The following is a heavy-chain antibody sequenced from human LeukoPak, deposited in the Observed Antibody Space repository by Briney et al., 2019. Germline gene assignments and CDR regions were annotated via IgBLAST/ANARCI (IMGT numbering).Heavy chain of an antibody. J-gene: IGHJ4*02. Sequence: GASVKVSCKASGYIFTNYDINWVRQATGQGLEWMGWMNPNSGNTGFAQKFQGRVTMTRNTSKSTAYMELSSLTSEDTAVYYCASGVESGSYFDYWGQGTLVTVSS. V-gene: IGHV1-8*01. CDR1: GYIFTNYD. CDR2: MNPNSGNT. D-gene: IGHD1-26*01. CDR3: ASGVESGSYFDY.